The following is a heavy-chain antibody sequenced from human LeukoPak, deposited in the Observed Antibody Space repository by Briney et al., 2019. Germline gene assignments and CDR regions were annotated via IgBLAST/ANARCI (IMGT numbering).Heavy chain of an antibody. Sequence: SETLSLTCAVSGGSISSGGYSWSWIRQPPGKGLEWIGYIYHSGSTYYNPSLKSRVTISVDRSKSQFSLKLSSVTAADTAVYYCARSPPSIAAAGTNWFDPWGQGTLVTVSS. CDR3: ARSPPSIAAAGTNWFDP. CDR2: IYHSGST. J-gene: IGHJ5*02. CDR1: GGSISSGGYS. D-gene: IGHD6-13*01. V-gene: IGHV4-30-2*01.